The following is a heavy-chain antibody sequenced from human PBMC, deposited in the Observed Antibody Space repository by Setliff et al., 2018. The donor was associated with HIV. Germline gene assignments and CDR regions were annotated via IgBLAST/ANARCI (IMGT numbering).Heavy chain of an antibody. V-gene: IGHV3-11*01. CDR3: AKPTSGMYPRSFDL. Sequence: GGSLRLSCAASGFSFRDYYMTWVRQAPGRGLEWVSYITSTGTTTLYADSLRGRFTASRDDSKNTLYLEMSGLRAEDTAIYYCAKPTSGMYPRSFDLWGQGTMVTVSS. J-gene: IGHJ3*01. D-gene: IGHD1-1*01. CDR1: GFSFRDYY. CDR2: ITSTGTTT.